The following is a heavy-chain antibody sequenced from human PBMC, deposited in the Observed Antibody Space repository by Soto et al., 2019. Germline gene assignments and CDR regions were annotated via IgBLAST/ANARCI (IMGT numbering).Heavy chain of an antibody. D-gene: IGHD4-4*01. Sequence: ASVKVSCKASGYTFTGYYMHCVRQAPGQGLEWMGWINPNSGGTNYAQKFQGWVTMTRDTSISTAYMELSRLRSDDTAVYYCAGDPDSHYNDSHASSYPWGQGTLVTVSS. V-gene: IGHV1-2*04. J-gene: IGHJ5*02. CDR3: AGDPDSHYNDSHASSYP. CDR1: GYTFTGYY. CDR2: INPNSGGT.